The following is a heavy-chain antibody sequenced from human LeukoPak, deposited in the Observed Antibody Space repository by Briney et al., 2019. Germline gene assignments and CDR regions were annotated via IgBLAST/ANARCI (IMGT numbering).Heavy chain of an antibody. CDR1: GGSFSGYF. J-gene: IGHJ4*02. Sequence: PSETLSLTCAVYGGSFSGYFWSWIRQPPGKGLEWIGEINDSGSPIYNPSLKSRLTISVDTSKNQFSLKLSSVTAADTAVYYCARDSMVRGMGYWGQGTLVTVSS. CDR3: ARDSMVRGMGY. V-gene: IGHV4-34*01. CDR2: INDSGSP. D-gene: IGHD3-10*01.